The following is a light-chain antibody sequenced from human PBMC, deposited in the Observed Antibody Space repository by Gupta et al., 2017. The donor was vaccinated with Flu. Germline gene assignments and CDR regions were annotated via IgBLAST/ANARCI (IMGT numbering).Light chain of an antibody. Sequence: GQLARLPCGVKNSGRNVVYWYQKKAGEAPGLLGCEDVDRPSGILDRFSGSNSANAATLTISRVEAEEEADYYCAAWDGSRSRYVFGTGTKVTVL. CDR3: AAWDGSRSRYV. V-gene: IGLV3-21*02. CDR2: EDV. J-gene: IGLJ1*01. CDR1: NSGRNV.